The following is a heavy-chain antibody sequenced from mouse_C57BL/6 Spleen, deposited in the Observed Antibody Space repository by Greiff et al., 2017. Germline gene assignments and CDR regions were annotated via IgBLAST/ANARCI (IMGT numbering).Heavy chain of an antibody. CDR1: GYTFTSYW. D-gene: IGHD1-1*01. CDR2: IDPNSGGT. Sequence: QVQLQQPGAELVKPGASVKLSCKASGYTFTSYWMHWVKQRPGRGLEWIGRIDPNSGGTKYNEKFKSKATLTVDKPSSTAYMQLNSLTAEDSEVYYCAREGCLLRGGAMDYWGQGTSVTVSS. CDR3: AREGCLLRGGAMDY. J-gene: IGHJ4*01. V-gene: IGHV1-72*01.